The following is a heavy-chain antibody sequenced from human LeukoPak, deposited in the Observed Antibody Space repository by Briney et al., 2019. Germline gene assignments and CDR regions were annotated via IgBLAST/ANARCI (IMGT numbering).Heavy chain of an antibody. CDR1: GFTFSNYA. CDR3: AREDAVSGGYFDY. V-gene: IGHV3-23*01. D-gene: IGHD3-16*01. CDR2: ISGSGGSS. J-gene: IGHJ4*02. Sequence: GGSLRLSCVASGFTFSNYAMGWVRQAPGKGLEWVSAISGSGGSSFYTDSGKGRFTISRDSSTNTLHLQMNSLRADDTAVYYCAREDAVSGGYFDYWGQGTLVTVSS.